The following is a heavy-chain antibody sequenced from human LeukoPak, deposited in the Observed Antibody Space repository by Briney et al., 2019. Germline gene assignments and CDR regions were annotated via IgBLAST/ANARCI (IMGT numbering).Heavy chain of an antibody. CDR3: TRDLPRGFGEL. CDR2: IYHSGST. Sequence: SETLSLTCTVSGDSVRSDSHYWSWIRQPPGNGVELIGYIYHSGSTNYNPSLKSRVTISIDTSKNQFSLKLSSVTAADTAVYYCTRDLPRGFGELWSQGTLVTVSS. J-gene: IGHJ4*02. V-gene: IGHV4-61*01. CDR1: GDSVRSDSHY. D-gene: IGHD3-10*01.